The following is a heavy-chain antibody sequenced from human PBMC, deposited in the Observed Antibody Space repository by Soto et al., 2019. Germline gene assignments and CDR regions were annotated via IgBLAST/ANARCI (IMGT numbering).Heavy chain of an antibody. CDR2: IKQDGSRE. D-gene: IGHD6-6*01. CDR1: GFIFSNYW. V-gene: IGHV3-7*01. Sequence: GGSLRLSCAASGFIFSNYWMTWARQAPGKGLEWVANIKQDGSREYYADSVRGRFTISRDNTKNSLHLQLNSLRAEDTAVYYCASSTNFFLDNWGRGTLVTLSS. J-gene: IGHJ4*02. CDR3: ASSTNFFLDN.